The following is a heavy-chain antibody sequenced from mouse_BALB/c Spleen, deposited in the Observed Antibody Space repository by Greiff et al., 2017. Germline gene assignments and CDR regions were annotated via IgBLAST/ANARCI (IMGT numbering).Heavy chain of an antibody. CDR1: GYTFSSYW. Sequence: QVHVKQPGAELVMPGASVKMSCKASGYTFSSYWIEWVKQRPGHGLEWIGEILPGSGSTNYNEKFKGKATFTADTSSNTAYMQLSSLTSEDSAVYYCARGNSLFDYWGQGTTLTVSS. D-gene: IGHD2-1*01. CDR2: ILPGSGST. CDR3: ARGNSLFDY. J-gene: IGHJ2*01. V-gene: IGHV1-9*01.